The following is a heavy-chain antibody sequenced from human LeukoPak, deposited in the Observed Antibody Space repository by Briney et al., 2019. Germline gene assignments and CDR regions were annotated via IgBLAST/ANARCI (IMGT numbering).Heavy chain of an antibody. D-gene: IGHD1-26*01. CDR2: INENGSEK. CDR1: GLTFNNYW. J-gene: IGHJ4*02. CDR3: ASRRGSNRPFDY. Sequence: PGGSLRLSCEASGLTFNNYWMSWVRQAPGKGLEWVANINENGSEKYYVGSVRGRFTISRDNAKNSLYLQMSSLTAEDSAVYYCASRRGSNRPFDYWGQGTLVTVSP. V-gene: IGHV3-7*01.